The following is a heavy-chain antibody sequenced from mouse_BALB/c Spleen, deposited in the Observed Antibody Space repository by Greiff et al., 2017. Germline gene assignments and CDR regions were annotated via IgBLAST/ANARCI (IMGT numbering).Heavy chain of an antibody. J-gene: IGHJ3*01. V-gene: IGHV1-67*01. D-gene: IGHD1-1*01. Sequence: VQLQQSGPELVRPGVSVKISCKGSGYTFTDYAMHWVKQSHAKSLEWIGVISTYSGNTNYNQKFKGKATMTVDKSSSTAYMELARLTSEDSAIYYCARSDGSRRTFAYWGQGTLVTVSA. CDR2: ISTYSGNT. CDR3: ARSDGSRRTFAY. CDR1: GYTFTDYA.